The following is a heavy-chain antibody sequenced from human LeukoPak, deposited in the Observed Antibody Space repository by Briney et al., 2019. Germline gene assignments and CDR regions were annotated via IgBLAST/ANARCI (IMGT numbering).Heavy chain of an antibody. CDR1: GFTFSSYG. CDR3: AKDARDRLRFLVWYSIDY. J-gene: IGHJ4*02. D-gene: IGHD3-3*01. V-gene: IGHV3-30*02. Sequence: PGGSLRLSCAASGFTFSSYGMHWVRQAPGKGLEWVAFIRYDGSNKYYADSVKGRFTISRDNSKNTLYLQMNSLRAEDTAVYYCAKDARDRLRFLVWYSIDYWGQGTLGTVSS. CDR2: IRYDGSNK.